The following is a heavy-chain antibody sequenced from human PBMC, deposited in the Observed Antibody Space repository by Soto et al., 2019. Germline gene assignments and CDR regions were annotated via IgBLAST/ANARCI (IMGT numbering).Heavy chain of an antibody. CDR3: ARVRASYYDFWSGYSITRFDY. D-gene: IGHD3-3*01. V-gene: IGHV1-18*01. CDR2: ISAYNGNT. J-gene: IGHJ4*02. CDR1: GYTFTSYG. Sequence: ASVKVSCKASGYTFTSYGISWVRQAPGQGLEWMGWISAYNGNTNYAQKLQGRVTMTTDTSTSTAYMELRSLRSDDTAVYYCARVRASYYDFWSGYSITRFDYWGQGTLVTVSS.